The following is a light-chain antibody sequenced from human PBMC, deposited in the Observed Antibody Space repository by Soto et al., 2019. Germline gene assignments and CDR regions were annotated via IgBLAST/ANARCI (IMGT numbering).Light chain of an antibody. CDR2: EGN. Sequence: QSALTQPASVSGSPGQSITISCTGTSSDVGSYNLVSWYQQHPGKAPKLMIYEGNKRPSGVSNRFAGSKSGNTASLTISGLQTEDEADYSCCSYAGANTFVFGTGTKLTVL. V-gene: IGLV2-23*01. J-gene: IGLJ1*01. CDR3: CSYAGANTFV. CDR1: SSDVGSYNL.